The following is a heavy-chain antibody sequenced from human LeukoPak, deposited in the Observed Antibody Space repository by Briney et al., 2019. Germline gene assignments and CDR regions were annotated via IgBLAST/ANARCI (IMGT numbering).Heavy chain of an antibody. V-gene: IGHV1-8*03. CDR2: MNPNSGNT. CDR3: ARERMVRGVIPPPDAFDI. CDR1: GYTFTSYD. J-gene: IGHJ3*02. D-gene: IGHD3-10*01. Sequence: ASVKVSCKASGYTFTSYDINWVRQATGQGLEWMGWMNPNSGNTGYAQKFQGRVTITRNTSISTAYMELSSLRSEDTAVYYCARERMVRGVIPPPDAFDIWGQGTMVTVSS.